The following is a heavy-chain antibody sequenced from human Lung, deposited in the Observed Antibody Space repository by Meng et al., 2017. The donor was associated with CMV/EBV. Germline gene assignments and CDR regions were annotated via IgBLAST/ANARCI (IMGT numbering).Heavy chain of an antibody. CDR2: INQDASER. CDR1: GFSIRDYW. Sequence: SCAASGFSIRDYWMSWVRQAPGKGLEWVANINQDASERYYVDSVKGRFTISRDNAENSLYLQMSSLRVGDTAIYYCARAGAYHDFWTAKEGGYYYYGMDVWXQGTXVTGSS. V-gene: IGHV3-7*04. CDR3: ARAGAYHDFWTAKEGGYYYYGMDV. J-gene: IGHJ6*02. D-gene: IGHD3/OR15-3a*01.